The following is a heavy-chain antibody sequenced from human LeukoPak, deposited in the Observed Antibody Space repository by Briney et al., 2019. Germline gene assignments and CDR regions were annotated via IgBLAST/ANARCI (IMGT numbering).Heavy chain of an antibody. CDR1: GYTFTSYA. D-gene: IGHD6-19*01. CDR3: TRAKIAVASLAYYYYGMDV. J-gene: IGHJ6*02. Sequence: ASVKVSCKASGYTFTSYAMHWVRQAPGQRLEWMGWINAGNGNTKYSQKFQGRVTITRDTSASTAYMELSSLRSEDTAVYYCTRAKIAVASLAYYYYGMDVWGQGTTVTVSS. V-gene: IGHV1-3*01. CDR2: INAGNGNT.